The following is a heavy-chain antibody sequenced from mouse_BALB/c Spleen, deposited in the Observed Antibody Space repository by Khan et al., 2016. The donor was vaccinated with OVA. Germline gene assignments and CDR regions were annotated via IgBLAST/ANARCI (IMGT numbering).Heavy chain of an antibody. J-gene: IGHJ3*01. D-gene: IGHD2-14*01. CDR2: IIPSNDYT. V-gene: IGHV1-4*01. CDR3: VREGAYYRSDGLFAY. CDR1: GYTFTTYT. Sequence: QVQLQQSGAELARPGASVKMSCKASGYTFTTYTIHWVKQRPGQGLEWIGYIIPSNDYTNYNQKFKDRATLTADKSSSTAYMQLSSLTSQDSEVYYCVREGAYYRSDGLFAYWGQGTLVTVSA.